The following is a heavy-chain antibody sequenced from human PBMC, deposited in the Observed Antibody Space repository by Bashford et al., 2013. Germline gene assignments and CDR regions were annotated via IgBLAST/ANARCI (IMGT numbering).Heavy chain of an antibody. D-gene: IGHD3-3*01. J-gene: IGHJ5*02. CDR2: VSYDGSNS. V-gene: IGHV3-30*01. CDR3: ARGSHFLEWLLSSTWDT. Sequence: VRQAPGKGLEWVATVSYDGSNSFYGDSVQGRFSISRDNSKDTLYLQMNGLRPEDTAVYFCARGSHFLEWLLSSTWDTWGQGTWSPSPQ.